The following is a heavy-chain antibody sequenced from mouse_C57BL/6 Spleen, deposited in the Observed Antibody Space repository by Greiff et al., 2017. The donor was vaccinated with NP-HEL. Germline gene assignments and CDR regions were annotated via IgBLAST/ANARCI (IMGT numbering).Heavy chain of an antibody. J-gene: IGHJ2*01. CDR1: GYAFSSYW. CDR2: IYPGDGDT. Sequence: VQLQQSGAELVKPGASVKISCKASGYAFSSYWMNWVKQRPGKGLEWIGQIYPGDGDTNYNGKFKGKATLTADKSSSTAYMQLSSLTSEDSAVYFCARVELEPYYFDYWGQGTTLTVSS. V-gene: IGHV1-80*01. CDR3: ARVELEPYYFDY.